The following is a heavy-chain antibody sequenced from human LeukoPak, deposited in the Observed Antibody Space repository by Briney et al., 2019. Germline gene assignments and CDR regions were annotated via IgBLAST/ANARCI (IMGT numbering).Heavy chain of an antibody. D-gene: IGHD3-10*01. CDR1: GIAFSNYA. V-gene: IGHV3-30*04. Sequence: GRSLRLSCTAPGIAFSNYAMHWVRQAPGEGLEWVTVISNDGSVKYYADSVKGRFTISRDNSKNTLYLQMNSLRAEDTAVYFCAKVGGSGTSYYYFGMDAWGQETTVTVSS. CDR2: ISNDGSVK. J-gene: IGHJ6*02. CDR3: AKVGGSGTSYYYFGMDA.